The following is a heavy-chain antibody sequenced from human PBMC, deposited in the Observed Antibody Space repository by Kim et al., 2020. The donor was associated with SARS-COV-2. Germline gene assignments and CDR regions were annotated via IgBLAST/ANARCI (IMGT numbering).Heavy chain of an antibody. V-gene: IGHV4-39*01. D-gene: IGHD1-26*01. CDR2: IYYSGST. CDR1: GGSISSSSYY. CDR3: ARLVVGATQAFDY. J-gene: IGHJ4*02. Sequence: SETLSPTCTVSGGSISSSSYYWGWIRQPPGKGLEWIGSIYYSGSTYYNPSLKIRVTISVDTSKNQFSLKLSSVTAAETAVYYCARLVVGATQAFDYWGQGTLVTVSS.